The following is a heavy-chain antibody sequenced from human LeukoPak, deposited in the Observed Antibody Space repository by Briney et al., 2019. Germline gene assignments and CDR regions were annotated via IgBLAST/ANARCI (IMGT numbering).Heavy chain of an antibody. D-gene: IGHD2-8*01. CDR3: ARGLMGSGLNWFDP. V-gene: IGHV1-18*01. CDR1: DYTFTSYG. J-gene: IGHJ5*02. CDR2: ISTYNGNT. Sequence: ASVKVSCKASDYTFTSYGISWVRQAPGQGLEWMGWISTYNGNTNYAQKLQGRVTMATDTSTSTAYMELRSLRSDDTAVYYCARGLMGSGLNWFDPWGQGTLVTVSS.